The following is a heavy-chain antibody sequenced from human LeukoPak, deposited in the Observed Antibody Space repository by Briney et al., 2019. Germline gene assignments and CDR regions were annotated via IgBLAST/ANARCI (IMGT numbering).Heavy chain of an antibody. CDR3: ARSEWFGELLLNY. V-gene: IGHV3-48*03. D-gene: IGHD3-10*01. Sequence: PGGSLRLSCAASGFTFSSYEMNWVRQAPGKGLEWVSYISSSGSTIYYADSVKGRFTISRDNAKNSLYLQMNSLRAEDTAVYYCARSEWFGELLLNYGGQGTLVTVSA. CDR1: GFTFSSYE. CDR2: ISSSGSTI. J-gene: IGHJ4*02.